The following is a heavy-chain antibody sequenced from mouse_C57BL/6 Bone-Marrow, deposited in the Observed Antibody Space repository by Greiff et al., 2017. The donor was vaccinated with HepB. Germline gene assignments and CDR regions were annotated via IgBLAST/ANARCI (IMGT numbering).Heavy chain of an antibody. CDR2: IDPETGGT. CDR3: TKEWGGFSQKNFDV. J-gene: IGHJ1*03. V-gene: IGHV1-15*01. Sequence: VQLQQSGAELVRPGASVTLSCKASGYTFTDYEMHWVKQTPVHGLEWIGAIDPETGGTAYNQKFKGKAILTADKSSSTAYMELRSLTSEDSAVYYWTKEWGGFSQKNFDVWGTGTTVTVSS. CDR1: GYTFTDYE. D-gene: IGHD1-3*01.